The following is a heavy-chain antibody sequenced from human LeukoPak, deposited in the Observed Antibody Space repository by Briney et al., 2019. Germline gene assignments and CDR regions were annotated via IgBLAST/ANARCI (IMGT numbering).Heavy chain of an antibody. CDR1: GDSVSSNSAA. D-gene: IGHD1-14*01. Sequence: SQTLSLTFAISGDSVSSNSAAWNWVRQSPSRGLEWLGSTYYRSKWYNDYAESVKSRITINPDTSKNQFSLQLNSVTPEDTAVYYCARDRPSSATGHFDYWGQGTLVTVSS. CDR3: ARDRPSSATGHFDY. CDR2: TYYRSKWYN. V-gene: IGHV6-1*01. J-gene: IGHJ4*02.